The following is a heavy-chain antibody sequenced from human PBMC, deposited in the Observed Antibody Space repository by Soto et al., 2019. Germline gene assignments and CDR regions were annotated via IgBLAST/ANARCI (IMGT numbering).Heavy chain of an antibody. D-gene: IGHD4-17*01. V-gene: IGHV3-9*01. CDR1: EFSVDDYA. CDR2: ISANGDNV. Sequence: GGYLRLSCVASEFSVDDYAMHWVRQAPGKGLEWVSGISANGDNVDYADSVKGRFTISRDNAKNSLFLQMNSLRPEDTALYYCAKDMKWGGMTTIHYFDSWGQGT. J-gene: IGHJ4*02. CDR3: AKDMKWGGMTTIHYFDS.